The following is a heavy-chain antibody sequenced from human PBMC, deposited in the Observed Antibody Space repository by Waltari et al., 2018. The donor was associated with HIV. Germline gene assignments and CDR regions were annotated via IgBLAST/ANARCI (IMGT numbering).Heavy chain of an antibody. D-gene: IGHD3-10*01. J-gene: IGHJ6*02. CDR1: GYSTGPRSY. V-gene: IGHV4-38-2*01. CDR2: VHQSGRA. Sequence: QLVLPDSGLGLVRPSETLSLTCSVPGYSTGPRSYWGRIRQPPGEGLEWIATVHQSGRAYYRPSLKSRISISMDTSTNQFTLKITSVTAADTAVYYCARMDYGSGTPPLDIYVMDVWGQGTTVTVSS. CDR3: ARMDYGSGTPPLDIYVMDV.